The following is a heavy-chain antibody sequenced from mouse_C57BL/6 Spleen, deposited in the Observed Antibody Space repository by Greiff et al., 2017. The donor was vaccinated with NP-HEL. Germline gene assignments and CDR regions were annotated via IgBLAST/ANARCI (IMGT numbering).Heavy chain of an antibody. Sequence: EVKVVDSGGGLVKPGGSLKLSCAASGFTFSDYGMHWVRQAPEKGLEWVAYISSGSSTIYYADTVKGRFTISRDNAKNTLFLQMTSLRSEDTAMYYCARPLYGFFAYWGQGTLVTVSA. CDR2: ISSGSSTI. CDR3: ARPLYGFFAY. D-gene: IGHD2-2*01. J-gene: IGHJ3*01. V-gene: IGHV5-17*01. CDR1: GFTFSDYG.